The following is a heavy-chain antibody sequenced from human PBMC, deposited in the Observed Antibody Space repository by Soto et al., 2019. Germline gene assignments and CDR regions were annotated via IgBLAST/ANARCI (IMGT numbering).Heavy chain of an antibody. CDR3: AGEPDPAGRWFIYYCGMDV. CDR2: ISYDGSNK. D-gene: IGHD2-15*01. Sequence: QVQLVESGGGVVQPGRSLRLSCAASGFTFSSYAMHWVRQAPGKGLEWVAVISYDGSNKYYADSVKGRFTISRENSKNALHLQMITPRAEDTAVYYCAGEPDPAGRWFIYYCGMDVWGQATTVTVSS. V-gene: IGHV3-30-3*01. J-gene: IGHJ6*02. CDR1: GFTFSSYA.